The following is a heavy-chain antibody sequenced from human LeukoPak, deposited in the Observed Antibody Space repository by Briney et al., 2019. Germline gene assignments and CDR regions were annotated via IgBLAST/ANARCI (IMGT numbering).Heavy chain of an antibody. J-gene: IGHJ4*02. V-gene: IGHV4-34*01. D-gene: IGHD6-19*01. CDR1: GGSFSGYY. CDR2: IDHSGST. Sequence: PSETLSPTCAVYGGSFSGYYWSWIRQPPGKGLEWIGEIDHSGSTNYNPSLKSRVTISVDTSKNQFSLKLSSVTAADTAVYYCARDCIAVAGTPFDYWGQGTLVTVSS. CDR3: ARDCIAVAGTPFDY.